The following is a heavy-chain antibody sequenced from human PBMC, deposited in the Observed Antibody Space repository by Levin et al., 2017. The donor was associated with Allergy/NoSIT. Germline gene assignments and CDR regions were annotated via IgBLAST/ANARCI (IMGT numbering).Heavy chain of an antibody. CDR3: VRGCDNTNCPRGESGWFDP. CDR2: IKSDGSST. Sequence: PGGSLRLSCAASGFTFSTYWMHWVRQAPGKGLVWVSRIKSDGSSTIYADSVKGRLTISRDNAENTLYLQMNSLRAEDTAVYYCVRGCDNTNCPRGESGWFDPWGQGTLVTVSS. V-gene: IGHV3-74*01. D-gene: IGHD2-2*01. J-gene: IGHJ5*02. CDR1: GFTFSTYW.